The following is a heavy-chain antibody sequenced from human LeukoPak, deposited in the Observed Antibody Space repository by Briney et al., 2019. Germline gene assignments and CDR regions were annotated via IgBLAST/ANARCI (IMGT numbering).Heavy chain of an antibody. Sequence: ASVKVSCKASGYTFTSYDINWVRQATGQGLEWMGWMNPNSGNTGYAQKFQGRVTMTRNTSISTAYMELSSLRSEDTAVYYCARGGSRRLVDRHYYYYMDVWGKGATVTISS. J-gene: IGHJ6*03. CDR1: GYTFTSYD. CDR3: ARGGSRRLVDRHYYYYMDV. D-gene: IGHD6-19*01. V-gene: IGHV1-8*01. CDR2: MNPNSGNT.